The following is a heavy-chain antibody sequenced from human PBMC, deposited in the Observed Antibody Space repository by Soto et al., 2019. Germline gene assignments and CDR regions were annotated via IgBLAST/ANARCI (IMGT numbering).Heavy chain of an antibody. CDR1: GGSISSYY. Sequence: WETLSLTCTVSGGSISSYYWSWIRQPPGKGLEWIGYIYNSGSTNYNPSLKSRVTISVDTSKNQFSLKLSSVTAADTAVYYCAYGDSRGPFDSWGQGTLVTVSS. CDR3: AYGDSRGPFDS. V-gene: IGHV4-59*01. CDR2: IYNSGST. J-gene: IGHJ4*02. D-gene: IGHD4-17*01.